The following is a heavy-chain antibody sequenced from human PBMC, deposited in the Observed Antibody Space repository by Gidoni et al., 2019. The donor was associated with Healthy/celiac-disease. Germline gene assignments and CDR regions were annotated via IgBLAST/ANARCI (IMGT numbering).Heavy chain of an antibody. V-gene: IGHV1-24*01. CDR3: ATGSIGDGGYDY. CDR2: FEPEDGET. Sequence: QVQLVQSGAEVKKPGASVKASCKVSGYPLTELSMHWVRQAPGKGLEWMGGFEPEDGETSYAQKFQGRVTMTEDTSTDTAYMELSSLRSEDTAVYYCATGSIGDGGYDYWGQGTLVTVSS. CDR1: GYPLTELS. J-gene: IGHJ4*02. D-gene: IGHD5-12*01.